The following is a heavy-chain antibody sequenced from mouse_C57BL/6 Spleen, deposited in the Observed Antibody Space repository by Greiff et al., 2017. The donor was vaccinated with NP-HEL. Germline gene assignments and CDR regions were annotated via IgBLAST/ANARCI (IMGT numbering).Heavy chain of an antibody. J-gene: IGHJ2*01. CDR2: IDPETGGT. D-gene: IGHD1-1*01. Sequence: QVQLQQSGAELVRPGASVTLSCKASGYTFTDYEMHWVKQTPVHGLEWIGAIDPETGGTAYNQKFKGKAILTADKSSSTAYMELRSLTSEDSAVYYCTRPITTVVATDDWGQGTTLTVSS. CDR1: GYTFTDYE. V-gene: IGHV1-15*01. CDR3: TRPITTVVATDD.